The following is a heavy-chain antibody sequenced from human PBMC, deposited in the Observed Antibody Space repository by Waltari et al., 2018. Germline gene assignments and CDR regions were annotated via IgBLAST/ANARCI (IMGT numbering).Heavy chain of an antibody. CDR2: IYSCGST. J-gene: IGHJ4*02. V-gene: IGHV3-23*03. CDR3: AKDPLGGTDY. CDR1: GFTFSSYA. D-gene: IGHD3-16*01. Sequence: EVQLLESGGGLVQPGGSLRLSCAASGFTFSSYAMSWVRQAPGKGLEWVSGIYSCGSTYYADSVKDRFTISRDNSKNTLYLQMNSLRAEDTAVYYCAKDPLGGTDYWGQGTLVTVSS.